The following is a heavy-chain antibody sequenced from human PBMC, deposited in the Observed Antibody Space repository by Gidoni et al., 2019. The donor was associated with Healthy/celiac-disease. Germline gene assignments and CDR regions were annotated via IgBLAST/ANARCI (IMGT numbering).Heavy chain of an antibody. V-gene: IGHV3-74*01. D-gene: IGHD1-7*01. CDR3: ARDLESYNWNYGGGY. CDR2: INSDGSST. Sequence: FSSYWMHWVRQAPGKGLVWVSRINSDGSSTSYADSVKGRFTISRDNAKNTLYLQMNRLRAEDTAVYYCARDLESYNWNYGGGYWGQGTLVTVSS. CDR1: FSSYW. J-gene: IGHJ4*02.